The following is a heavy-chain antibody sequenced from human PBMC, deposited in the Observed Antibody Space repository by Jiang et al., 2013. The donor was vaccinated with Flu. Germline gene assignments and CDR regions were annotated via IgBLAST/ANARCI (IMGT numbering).Heavy chain of an antibody. CDR2: IRQDGNER. J-gene: IGHJ4*02. CDR1: GFIFSSYW. D-gene: IGHD5-12*01. V-gene: IGHV3-7*05. CDR3: ARGEYSGY. Sequence: SCAASGFIFSSYWMSWVRQAPGKGLEWVANIRQDGNERKYVDSVKGRFAISRDNAKNSLYLQMNSLRAEDTAVYYCARGEYSGYWGQGTLVTVSS.